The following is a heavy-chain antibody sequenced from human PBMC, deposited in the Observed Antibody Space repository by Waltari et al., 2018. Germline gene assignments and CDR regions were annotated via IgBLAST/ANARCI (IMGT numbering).Heavy chain of an antibody. D-gene: IGHD3-9*01. Sequence: VQLVESGGGLIQPGGSLRLSCAASGFTSSSYAMHWVGQAPGKGLEWVAVICYDGSNKYYADSVKGRFTISRDNSKNTLYLQMNSLRAEDTAVYYCARYDILTGGIDYWGQGTLVTVSS. CDR2: ICYDGSNK. V-gene: IGHV3-33*01. CDR3: ARYDILTGGIDY. J-gene: IGHJ4*02. CDR1: GFTSSSYA.